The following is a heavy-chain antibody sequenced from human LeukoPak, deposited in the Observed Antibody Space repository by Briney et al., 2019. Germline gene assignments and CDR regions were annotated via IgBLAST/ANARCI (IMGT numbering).Heavy chain of an antibody. D-gene: IGHD3/OR15-3a*01. CDR1: GVSISSSNSY. CDR3: ARQTGSGLFILP. V-gene: IGHV4-39*01. Sequence: SSETLSLTCTVSGVSISSSNSYWGWIRQPPGKGLEWIGSIYYSGNTYYNASLKSQVSISIDTSKNQSSLRLTSVTAADTAVYYCARQTGSGLFILPGGQGTLVTVSS. J-gene: IGHJ4*02. CDR2: IYYSGNT.